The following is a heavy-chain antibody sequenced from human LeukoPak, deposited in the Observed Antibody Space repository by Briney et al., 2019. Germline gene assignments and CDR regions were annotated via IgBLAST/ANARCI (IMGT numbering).Heavy chain of an antibody. V-gene: IGHV3-33*01. J-gene: IGHJ4*02. CDR3: ARGGYYYDSSGTNDY. CDR2: IWYDGSNK. CDR1: GFTFSSYG. Sequence: GRSLRLSCAASGFTFSSYGMHWVRQAPGKGLEWVAVIWYDGSNKYYADSVKGRFTISRDNSKNTLYLQMNSLRAEDTAVYYRARGGYYYDSSGTNDYWGQGTLVTVSS. D-gene: IGHD3-22*01.